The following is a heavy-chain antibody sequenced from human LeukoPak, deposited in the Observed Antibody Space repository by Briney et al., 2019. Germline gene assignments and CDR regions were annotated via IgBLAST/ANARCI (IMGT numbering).Heavy chain of an antibody. CDR2: IYYSGST. V-gene: IGHV4-39*01. CDR1: GGSISSSSYY. CDR3: AGHLIGSGSSGSYSWFDP. Sequence: SETLSLTCTVSGGSISSSSYYWGWIRLPPGKGLEWIGSIYYSGSTYYNPSLKSRVTISVDTSKNQFSLKLSSVTAADTAVYYCAGHLIGSGSSGSYSWFDPWGQGTLVTVSS. D-gene: IGHD3-10*01. J-gene: IGHJ5*02.